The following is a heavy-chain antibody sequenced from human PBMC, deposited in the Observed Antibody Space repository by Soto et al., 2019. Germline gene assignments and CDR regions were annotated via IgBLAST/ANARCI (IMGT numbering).Heavy chain of an antibody. V-gene: IGHV4-30-4*01. D-gene: IGHD2-2*01. J-gene: IGHJ5*01. CDR1: GGSISDDSY. CDR2: IYHTGNT. CDR3: ARDEYQLLSSVSWFDS. Sequence: SETLSLTCTVSGGSISDDSYWSWIRQTPGKGLEWIGYIYHTGNTYYNPSLRSRVSISVGKSKSQFSLKLISVTAADTAVYFCARDEYQLLSSVSWFDSWGQGTLVTVSS.